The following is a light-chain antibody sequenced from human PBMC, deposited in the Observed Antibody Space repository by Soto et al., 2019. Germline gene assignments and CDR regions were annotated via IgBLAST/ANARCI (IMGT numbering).Light chain of an antibody. CDR1: QSVSSN. J-gene: IGKJ4*01. CDR2: GAS. Sequence: EIVMTQSPVTLSVSPGERATLSCRASQSVSSNLAWYQQEPGQAPRLLIYGASTRATDIPARFSGGGSGTEFTLTNSSLQSEDVAVYYGQQYNKWPLTFGGGTKVEIK. V-gene: IGKV3-15*01. CDR3: QQYNKWPLT.